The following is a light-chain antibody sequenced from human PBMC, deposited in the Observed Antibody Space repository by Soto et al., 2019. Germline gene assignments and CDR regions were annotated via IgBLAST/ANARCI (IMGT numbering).Light chain of an antibody. CDR2: KAS. J-gene: IGKJ4*01. CDR1: QSISSW. Sequence: DIQMTQSPSTLSASVGDRVTITCRASQSISSWLAWYQQKPGKAPNLLIYKASSLESGVPSRFSGSGSGTEFTLTISSLQPDDFATYSCQRYNSYPLPFGGGTKVEIK. CDR3: QRYNSYPLP. V-gene: IGKV1-5*03.